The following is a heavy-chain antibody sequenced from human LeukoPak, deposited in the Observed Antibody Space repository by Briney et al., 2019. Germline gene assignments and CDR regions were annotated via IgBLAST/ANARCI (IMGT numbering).Heavy chain of an antibody. Sequence: SETLSDTRADYGGSSCGFLASSMRQPPGKGLEWIGEINHSGGTNYNPSLKSRVTISVDTSKNQFSLKLSSVTAADTAVYYCARVRVEMALTTSETWGQRTLVTVSS. CDR1: GGSSCGFL. D-gene: IGHD5-24*01. V-gene: IGHV4-34*01. CDR2: INHSGGT. J-gene: IGHJ4*02. CDR3: ARVRVEMALTTSET.